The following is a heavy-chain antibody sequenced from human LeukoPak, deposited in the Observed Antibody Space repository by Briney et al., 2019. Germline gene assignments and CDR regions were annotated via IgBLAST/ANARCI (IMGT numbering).Heavy chain of an antibody. CDR2: IYHSGST. V-gene: IGHV4-4*02. Sequence: SETLSLTCAVSGGSISSSNWWSWVRQPPGKGLEWIGEIYHSGSTNYNPSLKSRVTISVDKSKNQFSLKLSSVTAADTAVYYCARVSLLWFGELRRPVIFDPWGQGTLVTVSS. D-gene: IGHD3-10*01. CDR1: GGSISSSNW. CDR3: ARVSLLWFGELRRPVIFDP. J-gene: IGHJ5*02.